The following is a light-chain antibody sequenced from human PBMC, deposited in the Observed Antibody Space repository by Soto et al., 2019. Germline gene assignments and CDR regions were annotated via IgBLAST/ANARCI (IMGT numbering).Light chain of an antibody. J-gene: IGKJ1*01. V-gene: IGKV3-11*01. Sequence: EILFTQYPSTLSLSHGGRATLSCGASQSVGSSLAWYQQKLGQAPRLLIYAASDRATGIPGRFSGSGSGTDFTLIISSLEPEDFAFYYCQQGNTWPWTFGQGTKVDIK. CDR2: AAS. CDR3: QQGNTWPWT. CDR1: QSVGSS.